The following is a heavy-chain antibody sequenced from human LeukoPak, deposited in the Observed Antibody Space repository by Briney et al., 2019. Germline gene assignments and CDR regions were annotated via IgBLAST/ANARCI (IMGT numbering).Heavy chain of an antibody. CDR3: ARDGDSYGLTDHNWLDP. CDR2: MWYDGSHE. J-gene: IGHJ5*02. CDR1: GFTFSSYG. D-gene: IGHD5-18*01. V-gene: IGHV3-33*08. Sequence: PGGSLRLSCAASGFTFSSYGMHWVRQAPGKGLEWVAVMWYDGSHEYYADSVKGRFIISRDNSKKTLYLQMNSLRVEDTAVYYCARDGDSYGLTDHNWLDPWGQGTLVTVSS.